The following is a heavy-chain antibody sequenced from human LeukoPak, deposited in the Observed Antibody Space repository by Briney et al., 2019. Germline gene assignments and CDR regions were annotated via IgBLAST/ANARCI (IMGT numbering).Heavy chain of an antibody. CDR2: ISYDGSNK. CDR1: GFTFSSYG. Sequence: PGGSLRLSCAASGFTFSSYGMPWVRQAPGKGLEWVAVISYDGSNKYYADSVKGRFTISRDNSKNTLYLQMNSLRAEDTAVYYCARDREYYYDSSGPHDAFDIWGQGTMVTVSS. J-gene: IGHJ3*02. D-gene: IGHD3-22*01. CDR3: ARDREYYYDSSGPHDAFDI. V-gene: IGHV3-30*03.